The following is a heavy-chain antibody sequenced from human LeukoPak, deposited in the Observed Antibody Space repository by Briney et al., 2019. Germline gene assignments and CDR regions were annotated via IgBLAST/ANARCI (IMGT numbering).Heavy chain of an antibody. CDR3: ATERQKYFDY. Sequence: GGSLRLCCAASGFTFDDYTMHWVRQAPGKGLEWVSLITRDAFSTFYADSVKGRFTISRDNSKNSLSLQMNSLKSEDTALYYCATERQKYFDYWGQGTLVTVSS. J-gene: IGHJ4*02. CDR1: GFTFDDYT. CDR2: ITRDAFST. V-gene: IGHV3-43*01.